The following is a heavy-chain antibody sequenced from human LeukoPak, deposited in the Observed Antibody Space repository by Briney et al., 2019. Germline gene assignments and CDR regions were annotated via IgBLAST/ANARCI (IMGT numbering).Heavy chain of an antibody. J-gene: IGHJ3*02. V-gene: IGHV3-53*01. CDR3: TKGTFDI. Sequence: TGGSLRLSCAASGFTVSINYMSGVRQALGKGLEWVSFMDPDGVTSYGDSVKGRFTISRDNSKNTLYLQLSTLRAEDTGIYYCTKGTFDIWGQGTMVTVSS. CDR2: MDPDGVT. CDR1: GFTVSINY.